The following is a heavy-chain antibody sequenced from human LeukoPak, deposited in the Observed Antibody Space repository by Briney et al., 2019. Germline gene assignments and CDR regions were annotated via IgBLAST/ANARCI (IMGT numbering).Heavy chain of an antibody. D-gene: IGHD3-22*01. CDR3: ARGYQTSYYDRSGYLTYFDY. CDR1: GYTFTSYG. CDR2: NSAFNGHT. J-gene: IGHJ4*02. V-gene: IGHV1-18*01. Sequence: ASVKVSCKASGYTFTSYGITWVRQAPGQGLEWMGWNSAFNGHTKYAQKFQGRVTMTTDTSTKIAYMDLTSLRFDDTAVYYCARGYQTSYYDRSGYLTYFDYWGQGTLVTVSS.